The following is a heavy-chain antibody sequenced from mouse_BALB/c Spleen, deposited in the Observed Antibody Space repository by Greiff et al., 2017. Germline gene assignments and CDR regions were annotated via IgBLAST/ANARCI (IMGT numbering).Heavy chain of an antibody. V-gene: IGHV3-2*02. Sequence: EVKLMESGPGLVKPSQSLSLTCTVTGYSITSDYAWNWIRQFPGNKLEWMGYISYSGSTSYNPSLKSRISITRDTSKNQFFLQLNSVTTEDTATYYCARHYGNLYFDVWGAGTTVTVSS. J-gene: IGHJ1*01. CDR3: ARHYGNLYFDV. CDR1: GYSITSDYA. CDR2: ISYSGST. D-gene: IGHD2-1*01.